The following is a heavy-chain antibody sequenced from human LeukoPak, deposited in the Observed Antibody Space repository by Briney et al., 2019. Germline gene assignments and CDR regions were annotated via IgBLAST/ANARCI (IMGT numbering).Heavy chain of an antibody. CDR2: IYYSGST. V-gene: IGHV4-59*01. J-gene: IGHJ2*01. CDR1: GGSISSYY. Sequence: PSETLSLTCTVSGGSISSYYWSWIRQPPGKGLECIRYIYYSGSTHYTPSLNSRVPISVDTSKHQFSLKLSSVTAADTAVYYCARVDWNWYFDLWGRGTLVTVSS. D-gene: IGHD3-9*01. CDR3: ARVDWNWYFDL.